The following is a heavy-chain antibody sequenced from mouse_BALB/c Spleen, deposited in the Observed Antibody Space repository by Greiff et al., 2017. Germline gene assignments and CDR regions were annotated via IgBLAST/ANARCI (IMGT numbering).Heavy chain of an antibody. V-gene: IGHV1-7*01. CDR3: ARWAVVAYPDY. Sequence: QVQLKESGAELAKPGASVKMSCKASGYTFTSYWMHWVKQRPGQGLEWIGYINPSTGYTEYNQKFKDKATLTADKSSSTAYMQLSSLTSEDSAVYYCARWAVVAYPDYWGQGTTLTVSS. D-gene: IGHD1-1*01. J-gene: IGHJ2*01. CDR1: GYTFTSYW. CDR2: INPSTGYT.